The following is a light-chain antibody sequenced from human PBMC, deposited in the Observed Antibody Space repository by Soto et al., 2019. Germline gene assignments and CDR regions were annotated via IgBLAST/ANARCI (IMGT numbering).Light chain of an antibody. V-gene: IGKV3-20*01. J-gene: IGKJ1*01. Sequence: EIVLTQSPGTLSLSPGERATLSCRASQSVSSSYLAWNQQNPGQAPRLVIYGASSRATGIPDRFSGSGSGTDFTLTISRLEPEDFAVYYCQQYGSSPPWTLGQGTKVEIK. CDR1: QSVSSSY. CDR2: GAS. CDR3: QQYGSSPPWT.